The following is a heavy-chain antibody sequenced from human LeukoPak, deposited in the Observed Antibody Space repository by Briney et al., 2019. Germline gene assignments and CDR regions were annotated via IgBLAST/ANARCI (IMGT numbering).Heavy chain of an antibody. J-gene: IGHJ4*02. CDR3: VKGGTNFDY. V-gene: IGHV3-7*04. Sequence: GGSLRLSCAASGFTFSSYAMSWVRQAPGKGLEWVANIKQDGSDKYYVDSVKGRFTISRDNAKNSLFLQMNSLRAEDTAVYYCVKGGTNFDYWGQGTLVTVSS. CDR2: IKQDGSDK. D-gene: IGHD2-15*01. CDR1: GFTFSSYA.